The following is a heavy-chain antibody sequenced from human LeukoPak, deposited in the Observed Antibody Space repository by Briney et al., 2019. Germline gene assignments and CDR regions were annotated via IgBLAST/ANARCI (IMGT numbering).Heavy chain of an antibody. V-gene: IGHV4-59*01. CDR2: IYYSGST. D-gene: IGHD1-26*01. Sequence: SETLSLTCTVSGGSISSYYWSWIRQPPGKGLEWLGYIYYSGSTNYNPSLKSRVTISVDTSKNQFSLKLSSVTAADTAVYYCARVRSGSYYVWDYWGQGTLVTVSS. CDR1: GGSISSYY. CDR3: ARVRSGSYYVWDY. J-gene: IGHJ4*02.